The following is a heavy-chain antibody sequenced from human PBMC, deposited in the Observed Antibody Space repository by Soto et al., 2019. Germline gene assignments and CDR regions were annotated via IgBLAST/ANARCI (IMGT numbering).Heavy chain of an antibody. D-gene: IGHD3-3*02. CDR3: ARGGMSHLAYFYYMDV. Sequence: SATLSLTCVVSGGSLSDYFWSWSLQPPGMALEWIGEINHLGSINYNPSLKSRVTMSVDTSKNQFSLTLNSVTAADTATYYCARGGMSHLAYFYYMDVWDRGTTVTVSS. J-gene: IGHJ6*03. CDR2: INHLGSI. CDR1: GGSLSDYF. V-gene: IGHV4-34*01.